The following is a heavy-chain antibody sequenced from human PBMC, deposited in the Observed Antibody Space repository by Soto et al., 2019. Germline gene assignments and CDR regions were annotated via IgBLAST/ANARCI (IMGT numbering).Heavy chain of an antibody. V-gene: IGHV1-46*01. Sequence: QVQLVQSGAEVKKPGASVKVSCKASGYTFTSYYMHWVRQAPGQGLEWMGIINPSGGSTTYAQKFQGRVTMTRDTSTSTVDMELSSLRSEDTAVYYCARDVGSSSWFYYYGMDVWGQGTTVTVSS. D-gene: IGHD6-13*01. CDR1: GYTFTSYY. J-gene: IGHJ6*02. CDR2: INPSGGST. CDR3: ARDVGSSSWFYYYGMDV.